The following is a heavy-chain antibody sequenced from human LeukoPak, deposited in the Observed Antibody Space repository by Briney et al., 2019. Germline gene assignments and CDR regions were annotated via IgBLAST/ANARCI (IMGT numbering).Heavy chain of an antibody. V-gene: IGHV1-2*02. D-gene: IGHD6-13*01. Sequence: ASVKVSCKASGYTFTGYYMHWVRQAPGQGLEWMGWINPNSGGTNYAQKFQGRVTMTRDTSISTAYMELSRLRSDDTAVYYCASRGNSSSWAYYYGMDVWGQGTTVTVSS. CDR3: ASRGNSSSWAYYYGMDV. CDR2: INPNSGGT. CDR1: GYTFTGYY. J-gene: IGHJ6*02.